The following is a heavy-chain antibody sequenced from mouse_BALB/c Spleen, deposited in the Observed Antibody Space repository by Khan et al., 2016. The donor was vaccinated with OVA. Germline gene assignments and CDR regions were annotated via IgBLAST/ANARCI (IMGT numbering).Heavy chain of an antibody. J-gene: IGHJ1*01. V-gene: IGHV9-1*02. CDR1: GYTFTNYG. Sequence: QIQLVQSGPELKKPGETVKISCKASGYTFTNYGMNWVKQAPGKGLKWMGWINTYTGEPTYADDFKGRFAFSLETSASTAYLQINNLKNEDMATYFCTRMEPYWYFDVWGAGTTVTVSS. CDR2: INTYTGEP. CDR3: TRMEPYWYFDV.